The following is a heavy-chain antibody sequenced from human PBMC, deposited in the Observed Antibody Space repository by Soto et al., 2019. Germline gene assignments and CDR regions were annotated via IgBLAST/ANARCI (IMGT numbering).Heavy chain of an antibody. D-gene: IGHD2-21*01. CDR1: GITFSSHG. CDR2: ISGSGAKI. V-gene: IGHV3-23*01. Sequence: GGSLRLSCVASGITFSSHGMTWVRQAPGKGLEWVSAISGSGAKIQYADSGKGRFTISRDNPNNMLYLQMDSLRADDTAVYYCAKVPYCGGDCFYWYFDLWGRGTLVTVSS. CDR3: AKVPYCGGDCFYWYFDL. J-gene: IGHJ2*01.